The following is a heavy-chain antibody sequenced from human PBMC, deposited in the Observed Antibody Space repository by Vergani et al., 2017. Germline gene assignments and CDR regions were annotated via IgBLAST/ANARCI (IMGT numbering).Heavy chain of an antibody. CDR1: GYTLTGYY. J-gene: IGHJ6*03. CDR2: INPNSGGT. D-gene: IGHD6-19*01. V-gene: IGHV1-2*02. Sequence: QVQLVQSGAEVKKPGASVKVSCRASGYTLTGYYMHWVRQAPGQGLERMGWINPNSGGTQYAQKFQGRITVTRDTSISTAYMELSRLRSDDSAIYYCASGTTIMAVTDTGGAGYMDVWGKGTTVTVSS. CDR3: ASGTTIMAVTDTGGAGYMDV.